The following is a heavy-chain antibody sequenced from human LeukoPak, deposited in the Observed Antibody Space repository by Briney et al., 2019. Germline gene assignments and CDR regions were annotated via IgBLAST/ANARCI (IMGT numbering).Heavy chain of an antibody. J-gene: IGHJ4*02. D-gene: IGHD2-21*02. CDR1: GYTFTSYY. Sequence: ASVKVSCKASGYTFTSYYIHWVRQAPGQGLEWMGWINPNSGGTNYAQKFQGRVAMTGDTSISTAYMEVRRLRSDDTAVYYCARGDPVMTATSYDRWGQGTPVTVSS. CDR3: ARGDPVMTATSYDR. V-gene: IGHV1-2*02. CDR2: INPNSGGT.